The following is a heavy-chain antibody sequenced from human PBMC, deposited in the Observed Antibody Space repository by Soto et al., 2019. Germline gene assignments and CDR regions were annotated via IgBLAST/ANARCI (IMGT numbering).Heavy chain of an antibody. CDR2: INPSGGDT. J-gene: IGHJ6*01. D-gene: IGHD2-21*01. V-gene: IGHV1-46*01. Sequence: QVQLVQSGAEVMKPGASVKVSCKGSGDTFTRHYVHWVRQAPGQGLKWVGRINPSGGDTPYAPECWGRVTMTRDRSTSTVYMDLSSLRSEDTAVYYCCGRMGGDFDVWGQGTTVIVS. CDR3: CGRMGGDFDV. CDR1: GDTFTRHY.